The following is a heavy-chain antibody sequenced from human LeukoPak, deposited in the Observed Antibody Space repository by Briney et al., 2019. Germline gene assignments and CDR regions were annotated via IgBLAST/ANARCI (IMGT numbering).Heavy chain of an antibody. D-gene: IGHD2-2*01. CDR2: ISTGSSYI. J-gene: IGHJ4*02. V-gene: IGHV3-21*06. CDR3: ATLVPAAIDTDY. Sequence: GGSLRLSCAASGFTFSRYSMNWVRQAPGKGLEWVSSISTGSSYIYYADSLKGQFTISRDNAKNSLYLQMNSLRAEDTAVYYCATLVPAAIDTDYWGQGTLVTVSS. CDR1: GFTFSRYS.